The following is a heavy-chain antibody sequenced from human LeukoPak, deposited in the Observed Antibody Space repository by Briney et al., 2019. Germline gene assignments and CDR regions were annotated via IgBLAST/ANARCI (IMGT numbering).Heavy chain of an antibody. V-gene: IGHV4-59*01. J-gene: IGHJ6*03. Sequence: PSETLSLTCTVSGGSISSYYWSWIRQTPGKGLEWIGYIYYSGSTNFDPSLKSRVTISVDTSKNQFSLKMSSVTAADTAVYFCARGGPPGYYYDYYMDVWGKGTTVTVSS. CDR2: IYYSGST. CDR1: GGSISSYY. CDR3: ARGGPPGYYYDYYMDV.